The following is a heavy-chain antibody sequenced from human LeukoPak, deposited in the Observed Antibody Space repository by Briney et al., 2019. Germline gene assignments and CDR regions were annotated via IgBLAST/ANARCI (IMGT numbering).Heavy chain of an antibody. CDR3: TTGYGSGSQYYFDY. Sequence: GGSLTLSCAASGFTFSRYSMNWVRQAPGKGLEWVSSISRYSTYIYHADPIEGRFTTPKDNTQNSTYLQMNSPETEATAVYYFTTGYGSGSQYYFDYWGQGTLVTVSS. CDR1: GFTFSRYS. J-gene: IGHJ4*02. CDR2: ISRYSTYI. D-gene: IGHD3-10*01. V-gene: IGHV3-21*03.